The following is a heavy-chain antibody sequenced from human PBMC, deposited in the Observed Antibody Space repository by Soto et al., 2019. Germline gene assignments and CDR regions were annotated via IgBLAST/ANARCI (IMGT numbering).Heavy chain of an antibody. CDR1: GGPCSGYY. CDR2: INHSGST. D-gene: IGHD3-3*01. Sequence: SETLSLTCAVYGGPCSGYYWSWIRQPPGKGLEWIGEINHSGSTNYNPSLKSRVTISVDTSKNQFSLKLSSVTAADTAVYYCARGITIFGVVIIRKRNYGMDVWGQGTTVTVSS. J-gene: IGHJ6*02. V-gene: IGHV4-34*01. CDR3: ARGITIFGVVIIRKRNYGMDV.